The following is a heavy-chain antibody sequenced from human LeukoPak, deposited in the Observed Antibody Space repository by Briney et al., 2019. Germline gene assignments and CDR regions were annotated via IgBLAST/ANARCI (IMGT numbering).Heavy chain of an antibody. CDR3: ATSGDPRGYYYYYMDV. CDR1: GFTGSSNY. CDR2: PYRSGSA. J-gene: IGHJ6*03. D-gene: IGHD4-17*01. Sequence: GGSLRLSCAASGFTGSSNYMSWVRQAPGKGLEWVSGPYRSGSAYYADSVKGRFTISRDNSKNTLYLQMDSLRAEDTAVYYCATSGDPRGYYYYYMDVWGKGTTVTVSS. V-gene: IGHV3-53*01.